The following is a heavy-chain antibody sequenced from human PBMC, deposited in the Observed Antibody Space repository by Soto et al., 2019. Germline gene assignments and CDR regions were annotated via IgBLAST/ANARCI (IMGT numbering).Heavy chain of an antibody. V-gene: IGHV2-5*02. J-gene: IGHJ4*02. CDR3: AHRPRGYAYYFDC. CDR2: IHWDGDK. Sequence: QITLKESGPTLVKPTQTLTLTCTFSGFSLSTPGVAVGWFRQPPGKALEWLALIHWDGDKWYSPSVKSRLTSTDDTSRTQVVLTMTNMDPVDTATYYCAHRPRGYAYYFDCWGQGTLVTVSS. CDR1: GFSLSTPGVA. D-gene: IGHD5-12*01.